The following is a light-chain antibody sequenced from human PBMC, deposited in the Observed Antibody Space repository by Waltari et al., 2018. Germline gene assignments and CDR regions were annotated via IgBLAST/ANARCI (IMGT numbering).Light chain of an antibody. CDR3: QQRTNWPPIFT. Sequence: EIVLTQSPATLSLSPGETATLSCRASHRVGSSLAGYQQKAGQAPRVLIYDASKRATGIPARFSGSGSATDFALSISSLDPEDFAVYYCQQRTNWPPIFTFGPGTKVEMK. V-gene: IGKV3-11*01. CDR2: DAS. CDR1: HRVGSS. J-gene: IGKJ3*01.